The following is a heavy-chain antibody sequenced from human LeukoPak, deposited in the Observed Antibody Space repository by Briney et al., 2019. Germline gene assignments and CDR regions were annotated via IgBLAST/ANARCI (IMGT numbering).Heavy chain of an antibody. CDR3: ARDYYGSGSYYPNWFDP. V-gene: IGHV4-30-4*01. D-gene: IGHD3-10*01. Sequence: SQTLSLTCTVSGGSISSGDYYWSWIRQPPGKGLEWIGYIYYSGSTYYNPSLKSRVTISVGTSKNQFSLKLSSVTAADTAVYYCARDYYGSGSYYPNWFDPWGQGTLVTVSS. CDR1: GGSISSGDYY. CDR2: IYYSGST. J-gene: IGHJ5*02.